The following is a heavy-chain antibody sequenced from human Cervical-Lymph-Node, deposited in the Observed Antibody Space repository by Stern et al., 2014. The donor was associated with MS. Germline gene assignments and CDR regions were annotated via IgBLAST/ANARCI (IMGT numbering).Heavy chain of an antibody. CDR3: ARDQGFQLMNS. D-gene: IGHD2-2*01. V-gene: IGHV4-4*02. Sequence: GQLQESGPGLVRPSGTLSLTCAVSGDSISNDNWWSWVRQPPGKGLEWMGEVYHTGGATYDPSLKSRVTISVDKSKNQFSLRLTSMTAADTAVYYCARDQGFQLMNSWGQGTLVIVSS. J-gene: IGHJ4*02. CDR1: GDSISNDNW. CDR2: VYHTGGA.